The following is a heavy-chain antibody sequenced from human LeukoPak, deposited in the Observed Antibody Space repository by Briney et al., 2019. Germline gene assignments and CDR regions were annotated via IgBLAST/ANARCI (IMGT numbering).Heavy chain of an antibody. CDR1: GYSFTRYG. V-gene: IGHV1-18*01. D-gene: IGHD1-1*01. CDR3: ARAKTLEPTPSNAFDI. J-gene: IGHJ3*02. Sequence: ASVKVSCKASGYSFTRYGISWVRQAPGQGLEWMGWISAYNGNTNYAQKFQGRVTMTTVTSTSTVYMELRSLTLDDTAVYYCARAKTLEPTPSNAFDIWGQGTMVTVSS. CDR2: ISAYNGNT.